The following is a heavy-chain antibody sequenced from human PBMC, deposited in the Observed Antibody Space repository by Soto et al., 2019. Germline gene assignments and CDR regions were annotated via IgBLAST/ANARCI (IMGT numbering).Heavy chain of an antibody. CDR3: AKNPGYYYDSTGYHFDY. Sequence: PGGSLRLSCEASEFHFSNYAMSWVRQAQGKGLEWVSAISYGGGTTYYADSVKGRFTISRDNSKNTLYLQMNSLRAEDTAVYYCAKNPGYYYDSTGYHFDYWGQGTLVTVSS. CDR2: ISYGGGTT. J-gene: IGHJ4*02. V-gene: IGHV3-23*01. D-gene: IGHD3-22*01. CDR1: EFHFSNYA.